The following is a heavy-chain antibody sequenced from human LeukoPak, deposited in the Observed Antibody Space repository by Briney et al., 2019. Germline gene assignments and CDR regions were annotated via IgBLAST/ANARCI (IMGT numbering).Heavy chain of an antibody. J-gene: IGHJ6*03. CDR3: ARMQRRKSSRYYYYYYMDV. V-gene: IGHV5-51*04. D-gene: IGHD2-2*01. CDR1: GYTFTTYR. Sequence: GASLKISCNGSGYTFTTYRIAWVRQMPGKGLGGMGGISPSDSETKYSPAFQGQVTISADTPFTTAYLQWSSLNASASAIYHGARMQRRKSSRYYYYYYMDVWGKGTTVTVSS. CDR2: ISPSDSET.